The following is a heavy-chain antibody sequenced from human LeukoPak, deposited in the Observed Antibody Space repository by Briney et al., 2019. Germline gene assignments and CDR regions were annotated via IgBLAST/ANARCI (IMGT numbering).Heavy chain of an antibody. CDR1: GGSISSYY. CDR2: IYYSGST. V-gene: IGHV4-59*01. CDR3: ARGDSSSWYGNY. D-gene: IGHD6-13*01. Sequence: SQTLSPTCTVSGGSISSYYWSWFRQPPGKGLEWIGYIYYSGSTNYNPSLKSRVTISVDTSKNQFSLKLSSVTAADTAVYYCARGDSSSWYGNYWGQGTLVTVSS. J-gene: IGHJ4*02.